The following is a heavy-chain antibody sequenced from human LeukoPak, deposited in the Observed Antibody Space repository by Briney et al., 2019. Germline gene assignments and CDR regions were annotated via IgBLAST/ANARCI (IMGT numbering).Heavy chain of an antibody. CDR1: GYTFTSYA. V-gene: IGHV7-4-1*02. Sequence: ASVKVSCKAPGYTFTSYAMNWVRQAPGQGLEWMGWINTNTGNPTYAQGFTGRFVFSLDTSVSTAYLQISSLKAEDTAVYYCAREIVVVPAAFLNRFDPWGQGTLVTVSS. CDR3: AREIVVVPAAFLNRFDP. J-gene: IGHJ5*02. D-gene: IGHD2-2*01. CDR2: INTNTGNP.